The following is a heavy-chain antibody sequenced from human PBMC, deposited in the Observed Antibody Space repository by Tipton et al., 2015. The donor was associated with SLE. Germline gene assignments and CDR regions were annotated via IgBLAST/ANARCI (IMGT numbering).Heavy chain of an antibody. CDR2: IFYSGRT. V-gene: IGHV4-61*01. CDR3: ARDLDGYNYGDY. Sequence: TLSLTCTVSGDSISSGYFWSWIRQPPGKGLEWIGNIFYSGRTDYNPSLKSRVTMSLDTSENQFSLKLSSVTAADTAVYYCARDLDGYNYGDYWGQGILVTVSS. CDR1: GDSISSGYF. J-gene: IGHJ4*02. D-gene: IGHD5-24*01.